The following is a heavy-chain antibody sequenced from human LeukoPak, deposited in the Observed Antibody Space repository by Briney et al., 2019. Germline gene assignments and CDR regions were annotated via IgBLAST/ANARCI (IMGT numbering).Heavy chain of an antibody. CDR3: ARVKKGHDYGDYGWWTRETNFDY. V-gene: IGHV1-46*01. Sequence: ASVKVSCKASGYTFTSYYMHWVRQAPGQGLELMGIINPSGGSTSYAQKFQGRVTMTRDTSTSTVYMELSSLRSEDTAVYYCARVKKGHDYGDYGWWTRETNFDYWGQGTLVTVSS. CDR2: INPSGGST. CDR1: GYTFTSYY. D-gene: IGHD4-17*01. J-gene: IGHJ4*02.